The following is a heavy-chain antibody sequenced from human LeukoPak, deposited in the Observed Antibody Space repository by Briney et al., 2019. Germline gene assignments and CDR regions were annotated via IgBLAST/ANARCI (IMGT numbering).Heavy chain of an antibody. CDR2: INPGGGIT. Sequence: ASVKVSCKISGYTFTSCYIHWVRQTPGQGLEWMGTINPGGGITRYAQDFQGRITVTMDASTSTVYMELTGLISEDTAMYFCARDLGSGWYKVDYWGQGTLVTVYS. CDR1: GYTFTSCY. D-gene: IGHD6-19*01. CDR3: ARDLGSGWYKVDY. V-gene: IGHV1-46*01. J-gene: IGHJ4*02.